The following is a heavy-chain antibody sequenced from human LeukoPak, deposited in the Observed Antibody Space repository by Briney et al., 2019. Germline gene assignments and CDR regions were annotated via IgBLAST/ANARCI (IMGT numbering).Heavy chain of an antibody. CDR3: ARDRVGVGAPVS. D-gene: IGHD1-26*01. CDR1: GFTFSSYT. CDR2: ISSSSDYI. V-gene: IGHV3-21*01. Sequence: GGSLRLSCEASGFTFSSYTMNWVRQAPGKGLEWVSSISSSSDYIYYADSLKGRFTISRDNAKNSLYLQMNSLRAEDTAVYYCARDRVGVGAPVSWGQGTLVTVSS. J-gene: IGHJ5*02.